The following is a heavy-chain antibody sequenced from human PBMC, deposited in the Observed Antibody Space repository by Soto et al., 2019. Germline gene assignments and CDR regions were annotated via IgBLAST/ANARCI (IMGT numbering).Heavy chain of an antibody. CDR3: ARECRYYNAFDI. Sequence: SETLSLTCTVSGGSISSYYWSWIRQPPGKGLEWIGYIYYSGSTNYNPSLKSRVTISVDTSKNQFSLKLSSVTAADTAVYYCARECRYYNAFDIWGQGTMVTVSS. CDR1: GGSISSYY. D-gene: IGHD3-10*01. CDR2: IYYSGST. V-gene: IGHV4-59*01. J-gene: IGHJ3*02.